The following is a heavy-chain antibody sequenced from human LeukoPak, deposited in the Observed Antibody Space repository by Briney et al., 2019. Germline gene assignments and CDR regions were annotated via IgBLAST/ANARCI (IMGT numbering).Heavy chain of an antibody. Sequence: SETLSLTCTVSGGSISSYYWSWIRQPPGKGLEWIGYIYYSGSTNYNPSLKSRVTISVDTSKNQFSLKLSSVTAADTAVYYCARSAPVAAAGTEGYFDYWGRGTLVSVSS. CDR1: GGSISSYY. CDR3: ARSAPVAAAGTEGYFDY. CDR2: IYYSGST. J-gene: IGHJ4*02. V-gene: IGHV4-59*01. D-gene: IGHD6-13*01.